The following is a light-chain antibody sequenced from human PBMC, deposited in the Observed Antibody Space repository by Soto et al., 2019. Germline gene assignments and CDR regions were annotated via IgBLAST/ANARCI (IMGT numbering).Light chain of an antibody. Sequence: EIVMTQSPATLSVSPGERATLSCRASQSVSTNLARYQQKPGQAPRLLTFGASTRATDVPARVSGSGSGTEFTLTISSLQSEDFAVYYCLQHNSWPRTFGQGTRLEV. V-gene: IGKV3-15*01. J-gene: IGKJ1*01. CDR2: GAS. CDR1: QSVSTN. CDR3: LQHNSWPRT.